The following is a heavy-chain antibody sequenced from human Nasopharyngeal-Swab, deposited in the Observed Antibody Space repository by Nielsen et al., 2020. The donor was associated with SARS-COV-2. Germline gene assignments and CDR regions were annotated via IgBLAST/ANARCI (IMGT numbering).Heavy chain of an antibody. D-gene: IGHD2-15*01. CDR3: AKGGYCSAGSCDNWFDP. V-gene: IGHV3-9*01. CDR2: ISWNSGSI. J-gene: IGHJ5*02. Sequence: VRQAPGKGLEWVSGISWNSGSIGYADSVKGRFTISRDNAKNSLYLQMNSLRAEDTALYYCAKGGYCSAGSCDNWFDPWGQGTLVTVSS.